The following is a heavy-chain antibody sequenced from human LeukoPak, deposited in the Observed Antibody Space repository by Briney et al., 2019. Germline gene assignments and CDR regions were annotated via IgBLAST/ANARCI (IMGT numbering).Heavy chain of an antibody. CDR1: GFTFSSHE. Sequence: GGSLRLSCAASGFTFSSHEMNWVRQAPGKGLEWVAYISGSGSVIYYADSVRGRFTISRDNAKDSLYLQVNSLRAEDTAVYYCARVVVGVTNRFDPWGQGTLVIVSS. J-gene: IGHJ5*02. V-gene: IGHV3-48*03. D-gene: IGHD2-15*01. CDR3: ARVVVGVTNRFDP. CDR2: ISGSGSVI.